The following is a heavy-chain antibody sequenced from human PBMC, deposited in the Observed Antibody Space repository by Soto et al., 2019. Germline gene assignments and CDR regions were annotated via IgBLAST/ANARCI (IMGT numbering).Heavy chain of an antibody. CDR2: IIPIFGTA. D-gene: IGHD3-9*01. CDR1: GGTFSSYA. J-gene: IGHJ6*02. V-gene: IGHV1-69*13. Sequence: SVKVSCKASGGTFSSYAISWVRQAPGQGLEWMGGIIPIFGTANYAQKFQGRVTITADESTSTAYMELSSLRSEDTAVYYCARDILTGYYNVYYYGMDVWGQGTTVTVSS. CDR3: ARDILTGYYNVYYYGMDV.